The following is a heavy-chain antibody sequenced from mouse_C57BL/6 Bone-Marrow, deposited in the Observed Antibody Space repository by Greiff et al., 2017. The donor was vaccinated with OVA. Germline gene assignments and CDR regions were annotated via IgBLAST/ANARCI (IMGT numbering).Heavy chain of an antibody. J-gene: IGHJ2*01. V-gene: IGHV1-54*01. D-gene: IGHD2-3*01. Sequence: VQLQQSGAELVRPGTSVKVSCKASGYAFTNYLIEWVKQRPGQGLEWIGVINPGSGGTNYNEKFKGKATLTADKSSSTAYMQLSSLTSEDSAVYFGARRGDGYYFDYWGQGTTLTVSS. CDR1: GYAFTNYL. CDR2: INPGSGGT. CDR3: ARRGDGYYFDY.